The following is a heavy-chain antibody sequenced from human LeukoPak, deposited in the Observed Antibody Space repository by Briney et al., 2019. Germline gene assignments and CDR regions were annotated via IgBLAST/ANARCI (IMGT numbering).Heavy chain of an antibody. V-gene: IGHV3-21*01. Sequence: GGSLRLSCAASGFTFSSYSMNWVRQAPGKGLEWVSSISSSSSYIYYADSVKGRFTISRDNSKNTLYLQMNSLRTEDTAVYYCAKDQGSGAFDYWGQGTLVTVSS. CDR3: AKDQGSGAFDY. D-gene: IGHD6-19*01. CDR2: ISSSSSYI. CDR1: GFTFSSYS. J-gene: IGHJ4*02.